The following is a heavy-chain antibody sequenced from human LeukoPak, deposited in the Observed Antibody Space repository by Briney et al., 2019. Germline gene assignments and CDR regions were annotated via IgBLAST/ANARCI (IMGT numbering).Heavy chain of an antibody. CDR2: IYTSGST. Sequence: SQTLSLTCTVSGGSISSGSYYWSWIRQPAGTGLEWIGRIYTSGSTNYNPSLKSRVTISVDTSKNQFSLKLSSVTAADTAVYYCARSRYDSSGYYGIIGDWGQGTLVTVSS. CDR1: GGSISSGSYY. J-gene: IGHJ4*02. D-gene: IGHD3-22*01. V-gene: IGHV4-61*02. CDR3: ARSRYDSSGYYGIIGD.